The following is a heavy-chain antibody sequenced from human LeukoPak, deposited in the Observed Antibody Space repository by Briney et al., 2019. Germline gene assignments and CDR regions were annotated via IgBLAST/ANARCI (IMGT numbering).Heavy chain of an antibody. CDR3: AELGITMIGGV. Sequence: GGSLRLSCAASGFIFSNFGMNWVRQAPGKGLEWVSYISSSGSTIYYADSVKGRFTISRDNAKNSLYLQMNSLRAEDTAVYYCAELGITMIGGVWGKGTTVTISS. CDR1: GFIFSNFG. D-gene: IGHD3-10*02. CDR2: ISSSGSTI. J-gene: IGHJ6*04. V-gene: IGHV3-48*04.